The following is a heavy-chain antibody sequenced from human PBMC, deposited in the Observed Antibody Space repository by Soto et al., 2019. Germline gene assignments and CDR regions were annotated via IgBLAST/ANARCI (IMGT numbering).Heavy chain of an antibody. D-gene: IGHD6-6*01. J-gene: IGHJ4*01. Sequence: PWGSLVICCAASVFTFSNYGMTWVRQAPGKRLAWVSYISSNSATIQCADSVKGRFTISRDNAKNALYLQMNSLRAEDTSVYYCARGGAARPDYWGHGTMVTVSS. CDR3: ARGGAARPDY. CDR1: VFTFSNYG. V-gene: IGHV3-48*01. CDR2: ISSNSATI.